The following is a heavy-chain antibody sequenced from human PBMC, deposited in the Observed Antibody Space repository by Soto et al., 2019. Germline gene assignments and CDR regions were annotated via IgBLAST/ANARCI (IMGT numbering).Heavy chain of an antibody. V-gene: IGHV4-4*02. CDR1: GGSISSSNW. J-gene: IGHJ5*02. CDR3: ARDRVGALNWCDP. D-gene: IGHD1-26*01. CDR2: IYHSGST. Sequence: QVQLQESGPGLVKPSGTLSLTCAVSGGSISSSNWWSWFRQPPGKGLEWIGEIYHSGSTNYNPSLKSRVTISVDKSKNQFSLKLSAVPAAYTAVYYCARDRVGALNWCDPWGQGTLVTVSS.